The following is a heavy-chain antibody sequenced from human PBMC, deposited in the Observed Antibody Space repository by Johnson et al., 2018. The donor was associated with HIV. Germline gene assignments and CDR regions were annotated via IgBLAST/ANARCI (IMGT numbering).Heavy chain of an antibody. CDR2: ISYDGSNK. D-gene: IGHD6-13*01. J-gene: IGHJ3*02. V-gene: IGHV3-30-3*01. Sequence: QVQLVESGGGLIQPGRSLRLSCAASGFTFSSYAMHWVRQAPGKGLEWVAVISYDGSNKYYADSVKGRFTISRDNSKNTLYLQMNSLRAEDTAVYYCARDFKDSSSWYGAFDIWGQGTMVTVSS. CDR3: ARDFKDSSSWYGAFDI. CDR1: GFTFSSYA.